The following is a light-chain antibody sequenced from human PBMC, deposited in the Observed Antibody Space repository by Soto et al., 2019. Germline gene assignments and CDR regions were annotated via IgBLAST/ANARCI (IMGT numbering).Light chain of an antibody. V-gene: IGLV2-8*01. CDR2: EVS. J-gene: IGLJ1*01. CDR3: SSYAGSNINYV. CDR1: SSDVGRYNY. Sequence: SALTQPPSASGSPGQSVTISCTGTSSDVGRYNYVSWYQQYPGKAPQLMIYEVSKRPSGVPDRFSGSKSGNTASLTVSGLQAEDEADYYCSSYAGSNINYVFGTGTKVTVL.